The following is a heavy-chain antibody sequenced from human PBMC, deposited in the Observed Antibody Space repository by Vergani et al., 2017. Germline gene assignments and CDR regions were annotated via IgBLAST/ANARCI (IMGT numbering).Heavy chain of an antibody. CDR2: ISYDGSNK. V-gene: IGHV3-30-3*01. CDR1: GFTFSSYA. Sequence: QVQLVESGGGVVQPGRSLRLSCAASGFTFSSYAMHWVRQAPGKGLEWVAVISYDGSNKYYADSVKGRFTISRDNSKNTLYLHMNSLRAEDTAVYYCASDFGADRRGFDYWGQGTLVTVSS. D-gene: IGHD1-14*01. J-gene: IGHJ4*02. CDR3: ASDFGADRRGFDY.